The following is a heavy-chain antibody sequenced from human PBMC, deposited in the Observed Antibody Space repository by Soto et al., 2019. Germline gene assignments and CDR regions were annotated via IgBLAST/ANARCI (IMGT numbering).Heavy chain of an antibody. CDR2: IKSKTDGGTT. J-gene: IGHJ4*02. Sequence: GGSLRLSCAASGFTFSNAWMSWVHQAPGKGLEWVGRIKSKTDGGTTDYAAPVKGRFTISRDDSKNTLYLQMNSLKTEDTAVYYCTTAQLPSVVDYWGQGTLVTVSS. CDR1: GFTFSNAW. V-gene: IGHV3-15*01. D-gene: IGHD1-1*01. CDR3: TTAQLPSVVDY.